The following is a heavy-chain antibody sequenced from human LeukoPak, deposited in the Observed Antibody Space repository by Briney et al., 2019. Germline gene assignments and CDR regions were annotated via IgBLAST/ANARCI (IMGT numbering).Heavy chain of an antibody. Sequence: GGSLRLSCAASGFTFSGYAMSWVRQAPGKGLEWVSAISGSGGSTYYADSVKGRFTISRDNSKNTLYLQVNSLRAEDTAVYYCAKDGTWRFSINWFDPWGQGTLVTVSS. CDR3: AKDGTWRFSINWFDP. D-gene: IGHD6-6*01. J-gene: IGHJ5*02. CDR1: GFTFSGYA. V-gene: IGHV3-23*01. CDR2: ISGSGGST.